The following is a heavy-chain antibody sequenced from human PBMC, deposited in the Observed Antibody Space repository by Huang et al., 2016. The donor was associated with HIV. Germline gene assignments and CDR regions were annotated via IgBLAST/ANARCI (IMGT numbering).Heavy chain of an antibody. V-gene: IGHV3-15*01. CDR2: IKSKTDDGTT. CDR1: GFNLTNAW. Sequence: EVQLVESGGGLVKPGGSLRLYCAGSGFNLTNAWMSWVRQAPGKGLEWVGLIKSKTDDGTTDYDAPVKGRFTISRYDSKNTLYLQMNSLKTEDTAVYYCAKDTEHYYDSRGYYYVMAAFDMCGQGTMVTVSS. CDR3: AKDTEHYYDSRGYYYVMAAFDM. J-gene: IGHJ3*02. D-gene: IGHD3-22*01.